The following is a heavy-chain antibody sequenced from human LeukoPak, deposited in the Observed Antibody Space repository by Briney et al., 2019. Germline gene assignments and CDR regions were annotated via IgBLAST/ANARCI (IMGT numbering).Heavy chain of an antibody. V-gene: IGHV3-23*01. J-gene: IGHJ4*02. CDR3: AKTPISSGNYCFAFDY. CDR1: GFTFTTYA. D-gene: IGHD1-26*01. CDR2: ISGSGGST. Sequence: GGFLRLSCAASGFTFTTYAMSWVRQAPGKGLEWVSVISGSGGSTYYADSVKGRFTISRDNSKNTLSLQMNSLRAEDTAIYYCAKTPISSGNYCFAFDYWGQGTLVTVSS.